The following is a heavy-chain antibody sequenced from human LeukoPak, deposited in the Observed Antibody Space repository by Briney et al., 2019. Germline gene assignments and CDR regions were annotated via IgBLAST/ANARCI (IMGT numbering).Heavy chain of an antibody. CDR3: ARVIAAAFGYFDY. CDR2: IYYSGIT. J-gene: IGHJ4*02. CDR1: GGSISSYY. V-gene: IGHV4-59*12. Sequence: SETLSLTCTVSGGSISSYYWSWMRQPPGKGLECIGYIYYSGITNYNPSLKSRVTISVDTSKNQFSLKLSSVTAADTAVYYCARVIAAAFGYFDYWGQGTLVTVSS. D-gene: IGHD6-13*01.